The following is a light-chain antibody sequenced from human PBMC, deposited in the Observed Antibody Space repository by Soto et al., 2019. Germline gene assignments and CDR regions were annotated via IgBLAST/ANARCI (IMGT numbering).Light chain of an antibody. Sequence: QSALTQAPSASGSPGRSVTISCTGTSNDIGAYNHVSWYQQHPGKAPKLIIFEVTQPPSGVPDRFSGSKSGNTASLTVSGLQAEDEADYYCSSYAGYNAFVIFGGGTKLTVL. CDR3: SSYAGYNAFVI. CDR2: EVT. J-gene: IGLJ2*01. CDR1: SNDIGAYNH. V-gene: IGLV2-8*01.